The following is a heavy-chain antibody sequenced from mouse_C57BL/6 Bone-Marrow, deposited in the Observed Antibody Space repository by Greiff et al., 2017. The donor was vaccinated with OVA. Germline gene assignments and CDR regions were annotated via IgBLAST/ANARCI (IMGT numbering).Heavy chain of an antibody. J-gene: IGHJ3*01. CDR2: ISSGGSYT. CDR3: ARRYDYDGFAY. D-gene: IGHD2-4*01. CDR1: GFTFSSYG. V-gene: IGHV5-6*01. Sequence: EVQGVESGGDLVKPGGSLKLSCAASGFTFSSYGMSWVRQTPDKRLEWVATISSGGSYTYYPDSVKGRFTISRDNAKNTLYLQMSSLKSEDTAMYYCARRYDYDGFAYWGQGTLVTVSA.